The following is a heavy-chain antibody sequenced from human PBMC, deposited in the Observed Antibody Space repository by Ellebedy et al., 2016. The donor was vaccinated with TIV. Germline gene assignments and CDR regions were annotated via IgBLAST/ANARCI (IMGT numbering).Heavy chain of an antibody. CDR1: GGSFSGYY. D-gene: IGHD3-10*01. Sequence: MPSETLSLTCAVYGGSFSGYYWSWIRQPPGKGLEWIGEINHSGSTNYNPSLKSRVTISVDTSKNQFSLKLSSVTAADTAVYYCARGPPRGHIWGQGTMVTVSS. J-gene: IGHJ3*02. CDR2: INHSGST. V-gene: IGHV4-34*01. CDR3: ARGPPRGHI.